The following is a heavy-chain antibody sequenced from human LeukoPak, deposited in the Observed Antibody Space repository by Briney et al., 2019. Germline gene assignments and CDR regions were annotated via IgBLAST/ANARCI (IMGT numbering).Heavy chain of an antibody. J-gene: IGHJ4*02. CDR3: ARLMGATLSYFDY. Sequence: GESLKISCKGSGYSFTSYWIGWVRQMPGKGLEWMGIIYPGDSDTRYSPSFQGQVTISADKSISTAYLQWSGLKASDTAMYYCARLMGATLSYFDYWGQGTLVTVSS. D-gene: IGHD1-26*01. CDR1: GYSFTSYW. CDR2: IYPGDSDT. V-gene: IGHV5-51*01.